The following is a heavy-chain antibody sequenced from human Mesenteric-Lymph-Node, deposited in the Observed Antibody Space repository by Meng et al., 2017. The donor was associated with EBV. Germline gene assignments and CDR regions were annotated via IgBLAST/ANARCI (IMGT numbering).Heavy chain of an antibody. Sequence: QVQLQEAGPGLVNPSETLSLTCSVSGGAVSSGTYYWCGIRQPPGKGLEWIGYIYSTGSTDYNPSLNSRVSISIDTSKNQFSLRLTSVTAADTAVYYCARDSGITVTNSFDYWGQGALVTASS. V-gene: IGHV4-61*01. CDR3: ARDSGITVTNSFDY. CDR1: GGAVSSGTYY. CDR2: IYSTGST. D-gene: IGHD1-20*01. J-gene: IGHJ4*02.